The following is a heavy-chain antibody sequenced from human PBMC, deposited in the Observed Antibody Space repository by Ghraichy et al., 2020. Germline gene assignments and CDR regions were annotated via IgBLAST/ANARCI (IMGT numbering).Heavy chain of an antibody. J-gene: IGHJ3*02. D-gene: IGHD4-17*01. CDR2: ISGSGGST. Sequence: GGSLRLSCAASGFTFSSYAMSWVRQAPGKGLEWVSAISGSGGSTYYADSVKGRFTISRDNSKNTLYLQMNSLRAEDTAVYYCAKDSGTTVTFWSAFDIWSQGTMVTVSS. V-gene: IGHV3-23*01. CDR3: AKDSGTTVTFWSAFDI. CDR1: GFTFSSYA.